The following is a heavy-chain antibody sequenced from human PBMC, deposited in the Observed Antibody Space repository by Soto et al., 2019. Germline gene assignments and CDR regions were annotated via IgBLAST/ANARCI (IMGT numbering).Heavy chain of an antibody. CDR1: GFSFGEYA. V-gene: IGHV3-49*03. Sequence: PGGSLRLSCTASGFSFGEYAMTWFRQAPGKGLEWVGFIRSRAYGGTTEDAASVKGRFAISRDDSKMIAYLQMNSLKIEDTAVYYCTRACSNSGCQDVFDMWGQGTMVTVSS. D-gene: IGHD5-12*01. CDR2: IRSRAYGGTT. CDR3: TRACSNSGCQDVFDM. J-gene: IGHJ3*02.